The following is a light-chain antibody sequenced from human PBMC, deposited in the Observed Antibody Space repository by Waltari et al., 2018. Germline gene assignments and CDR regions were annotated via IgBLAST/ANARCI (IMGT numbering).Light chain of an antibody. CDR3: QHYDNWPPSYT. CDR1: QSVGSN. CDR2: AAS. J-gene: IGKJ2*01. V-gene: IGKV3-15*01. Sequence: TMMTQSPGTLSVSPGQRATISCRASQSVGSNLAWYQQKPGQAPRLLIYAASTRATGIPTRFAGSASGTEFTLTISSLQSEDFAVYYCQHYDNWPPSYTFGRGTKLEIE.